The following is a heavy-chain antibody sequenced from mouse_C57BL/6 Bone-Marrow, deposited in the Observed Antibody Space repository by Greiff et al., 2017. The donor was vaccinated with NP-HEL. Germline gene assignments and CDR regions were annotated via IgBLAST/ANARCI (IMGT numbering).Heavy chain of an antibody. CDR3: ARVAEAGFFDY. D-gene: IGHD3-3*01. CDR1: GYTFTSYD. V-gene: IGHV1-85*01. Sequence: QVQLQQSGPELVKPGASVKLSCKASGYTFTSYDINWVKQRPGQGLEWIGWIYPRDGSTKYNEKFKGKATLTVDTSSSTAYMELHSLTSEDSAVYCSARVAEAGFFDYWGQGTTLTVSS. J-gene: IGHJ2*01. CDR2: IYPRDGST.